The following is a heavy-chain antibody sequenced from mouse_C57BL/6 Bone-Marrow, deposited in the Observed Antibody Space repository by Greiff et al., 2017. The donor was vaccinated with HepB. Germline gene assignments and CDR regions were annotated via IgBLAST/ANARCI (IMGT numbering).Heavy chain of an antibody. D-gene: IGHD2-2*01. J-gene: IGHJ3*01. CDR1: GFTFSSYA. CDR2: ISSGGDYI. V-gene: IGHV5-9-1*02. Sequence: EVKLVESGEGLVKPGGSLKLSCAASGFTFSSYAMSWVRQTPEKRLEWVAYISSGGDYIYYADTVKGRFTISRDNARNTLYLQMSSLKSEDTAMYYCTRAYGYDDGSWFAYWGQGTLVTVSA. CDR3: TRAYGYDDGSWFAY.